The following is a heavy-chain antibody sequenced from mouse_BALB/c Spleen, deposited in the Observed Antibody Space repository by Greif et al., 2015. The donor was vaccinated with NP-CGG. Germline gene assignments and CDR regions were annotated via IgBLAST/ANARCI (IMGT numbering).Heavy chain of an antibody. D-gene: IGHD1-1*01. CDR2: INPGSSTI. CDR1: GFDFSRYW. J-gene: IGHJ4*01. CDR3: ARRSRGIMDY. V-gene: IGHV4-2*02. Sequence: DVQLQESGGGLVQPGGSLNLSCAASGFDFSRYWMSWARQAPGKGQEWIGEINPGSSTINYTPSLKDKFVISRDNAKNTLYLQMSKVRSEDTALYYCARRSRGIMDYWGQGTSVTVSS.